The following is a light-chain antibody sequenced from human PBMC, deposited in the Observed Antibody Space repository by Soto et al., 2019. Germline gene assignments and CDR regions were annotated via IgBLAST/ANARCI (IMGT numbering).Light chain of an antibody. CDR3: QQLNSYPWT. CDR2: DAS. CDR1: QAISNN. V-gene: IGKV3-15*01. Sequence: IVMTQSPVTLSVSPGERVTLSCRASQAISNNLAWYQQKPGQAPRLLIFDASTRATGIPARFSGSGSGTEFTLTISSLQSEDFATYYCQQLNSYPWTFGQGTKVEIK. J-gene: IGKJ1*01.